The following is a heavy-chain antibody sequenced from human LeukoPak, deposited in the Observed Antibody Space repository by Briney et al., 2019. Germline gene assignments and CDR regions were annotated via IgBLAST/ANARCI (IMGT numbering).Heavy chain of an antibody. D-gene: IGHD3-22*01. CDR1: GFTFSSYS. CDR2: ISGSGGST. Sequence: GGSLRLSCAASGFTFSSYSMSWVRQAPGKGLEWVSAISGSGGSTYYADSVKGRFTISRDNSKNTLYLQMDSLRAEDTAVYYCAKAMIVVYHYGMDVWGQGTTVTVSS. J-gene: IGHJ6*02. V-gene: IGHV3-23*01. CDR3: AKAMIVVYHYGMDV.